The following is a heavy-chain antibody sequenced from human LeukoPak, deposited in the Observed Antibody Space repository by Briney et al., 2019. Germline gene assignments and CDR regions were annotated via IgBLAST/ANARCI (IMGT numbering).Heavy chain of an antibody. CDR1: GGSISSGDYY. V-gene: IGHV4-30-4*01. Sequence: SETLSLTCTVSGGSISSGDYYWSWIRQPPGKGLEWIGYIYYSGSTYYNPSLKSRVTISVDTSKNQFSLKLSTVTAADTAVYYCARGGKAAVRFDLWGRGTLVTVSS. D-gene: IGHD2-15*01. CDR2: IYYSGST. CDR3: ARGGKAAVRFDL. J-gene: IGHJ2*01.